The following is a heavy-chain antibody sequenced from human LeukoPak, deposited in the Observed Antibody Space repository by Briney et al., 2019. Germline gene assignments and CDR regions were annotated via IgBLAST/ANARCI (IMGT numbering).Heavy chain of an antibody. CDR3: ARNMVRPTSNYYYYMDV. CDR1: GYTFTSYG. Sequence: ASVKVSCKASGYTFTSYGISWVRQAPGQGLEWMGWISAYNGNTNYAQKLQGRVTMTTDTSTSTAYMELRRLRSDDTSVYYSARNMVRPTSNYYYYMDVWGKGTTVTISS. V-gene: IGHV1-18*01. D-gene: IGHD4/OR15-4a*01. J-gene: IGHJ6*03. CDR2: ISAYNGNT.